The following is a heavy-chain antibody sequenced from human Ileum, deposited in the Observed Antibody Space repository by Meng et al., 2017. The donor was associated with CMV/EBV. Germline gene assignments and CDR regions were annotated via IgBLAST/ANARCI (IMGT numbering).Heavy chain of an antibody. D-gene: IGHD1-1*01. J-gene: IGHJ6*02. CDR1: GFTLSSYW. CDR2: IKQDGGEK. V-gene: IGHV3-7*01. Sequence: GESLKISCAASGFTLSSYWLSWVRQAPGRGLEWVANIKQDGGEKYYVDSVKGRFTISRDNAKNSLYLQMNSLRAEDTAVYYCAGNWNDDYYGMDVWGQGATVTVSS. CDR3: AGNWNDDYYGMDV.